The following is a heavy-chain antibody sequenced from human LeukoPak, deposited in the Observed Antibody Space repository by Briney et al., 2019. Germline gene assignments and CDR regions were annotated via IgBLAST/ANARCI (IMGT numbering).Heavy chain of an antibody. J-gene: IGHJ4*02. D-gene: IGHD6-13*01. CDR1: GYTFTNFW. V-gene: IGHV5-51*01. Sequence: GESLRISCKGSGYTFTNFWIGWVRQLPGKGLEWMGIIYPGDSDTRDSPSFQGQVTISADKSISTAYLQWSSLKASDTAMYYCARLERQLVRSPDYWGQGTLVTVSS. CDR2: IYPGDSDT. CDR3: ARLERQLVRSPDY.